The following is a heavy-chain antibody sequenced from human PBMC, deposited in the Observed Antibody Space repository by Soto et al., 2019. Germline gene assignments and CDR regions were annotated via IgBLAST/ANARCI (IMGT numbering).Heavy chain of an antibody. J-gene: IGHJ3*02. Sequence: GASVKASCKASGYTFTCYYMHWVRQAPGQGLEWMGIINPSGGSTSYAQKFQGRVAMTRDTSTSTVYMELSSLRSEDTAVYYCARDLLGYCSSTSCRSSGYCSGGSCLADDIWGQRTMVTVSS. CDR1: GYTFTCYY. D-gene: IGHD2-15*01. V-gene: IGHV1-46*01. CDR3: ARDLLGYCSSTSCRSSGYCSGGSCLADDI. CDR2: INPSGGST.